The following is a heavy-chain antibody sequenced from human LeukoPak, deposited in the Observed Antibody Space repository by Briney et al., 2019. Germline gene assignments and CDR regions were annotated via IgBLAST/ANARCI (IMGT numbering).Heavy chain of an antibody. V-gene: IGHV1-69*06. CDR2: IIPIFGTA. J-gene: IGHJ6*04. Sequence: SVKVSCKASGGTFSSYAISWVRQAPGQGLEWMGGIIPIFGTANYAQKFQGRVTITADKSTSTAYMELSSLRSEDTAVYYCAREDCSSGSCYPYYYGMDVWGKGTTVTVSS. CDR3: AREDCSSGSCYPYYYGMDV. CDR1: GGTFSSYA. D-gene: IGHD2-15*01.